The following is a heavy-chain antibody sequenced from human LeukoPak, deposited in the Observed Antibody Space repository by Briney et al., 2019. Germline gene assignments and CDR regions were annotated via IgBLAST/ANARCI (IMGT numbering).Heavy chain of an antibody. CDR1: GYTFTSYY. J-gene: IGHJ4*02. V-gene: IGHV1-46*01. Sequence: ASVKVSCKASGYTFTSYYMHWVRQAPGQGLEWMGIINPSGGSTSYAQKFQGRVTMTRDTSMSTVYMELSSLRSEDTAVYYCARGLRDDSSGYYRTPAYWGQGTLVTVSS. D-gene: IGHD3-22*01. CDR3: ARGLRDDSSGYYRTPAY. CDR2: INPSGGST.